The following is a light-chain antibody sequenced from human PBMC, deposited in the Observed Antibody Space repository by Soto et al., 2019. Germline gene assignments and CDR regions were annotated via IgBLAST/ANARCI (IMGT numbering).Light chain of an antibody. V-gene: IGKV3-20*01. CDR2: DAS. Sequence: EIVLTQSPGTLSLSPGERATLSCRASQSVSSSSLAWYQQKPSQAPRLLIYDASSRATGVPDRFGGSGSGTDFTLTISRLEPEDFAVYYCQQYGTSPPWTFGQGTKVEIK. CDR1: QSVSSSS. CDR3: QQYGTSPPWT. J-gene: IGKJ1*01.